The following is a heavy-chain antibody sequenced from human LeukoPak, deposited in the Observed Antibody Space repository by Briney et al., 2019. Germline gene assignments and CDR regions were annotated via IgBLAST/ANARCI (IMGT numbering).Heavy chain of an antibody. V-gene: IGHV1-46*01. CDR1: GYTFTSYY. CDR3: ARGAPLFLESLSLDYGMDV. D-gene: IGHD3-3*01. CDR2: ISPSGGST. J-gene: IGHJ6*02. Sequence: ASVKVSCKASGYTFTSYYMHWVRQAPGQGLEWMGIISPSGGSTSYAQKFQGRVTMTRDTSTSSLYVELSSLRSEDTAVYYCARGAPLFLESLSLDYGMDVWGQGTTVTVSS.